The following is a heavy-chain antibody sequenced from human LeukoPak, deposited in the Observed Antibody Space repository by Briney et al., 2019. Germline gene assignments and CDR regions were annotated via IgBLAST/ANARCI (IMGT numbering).Heavy chain of an antibody. D-gene: IGHD3-10*01. Sequence: ASVKVSCKASGYTFTGYYMHWVRQAPGQGLEWVGIINPSGGSTSYAQKFQGRVTMTRDMSTSTVYMELSSLRSGDTAVYYCARYDGSGSYSPDWGQGTLVTVSS. J-gene: IGHJ4*02. V-gene: IGHV1-46*01. CDR2: INPSGGST. CDR3: ARYDGSGSYSPD. CDR1: GYTFTGYY.